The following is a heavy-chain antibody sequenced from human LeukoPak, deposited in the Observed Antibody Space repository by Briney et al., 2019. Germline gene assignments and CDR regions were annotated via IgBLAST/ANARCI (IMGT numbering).Heavy chain of an antibody. D-gene: IGHD1-26*01. Sequence: ASVTVSCTVSGYTLTELSMHWVRQAPGKGLEWMGGFDPEDGETIYAQKFQGKVTMTEDTSTDTAYMELSSLRSEDTAVYYCATSHSGSYRPFDYWGQGTLVTVSS. CDR3: ATSHSGSYRPFDY. V-gene: IGHV1-24*01. CDR1: GYTLTELS. J-gene: IGHJ4*02. CDR2: FDPEDGET.